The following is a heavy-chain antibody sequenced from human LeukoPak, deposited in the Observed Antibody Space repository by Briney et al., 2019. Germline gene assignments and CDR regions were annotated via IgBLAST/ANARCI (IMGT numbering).Heavy chain of an antibody. CDR3: ARDRFRYCSGAYCSHFDF. CDR2: INWNSGTI. CDR1: GFIFDDYA. V-gene: IGHV3-9*03. J-gene: IGHJ4*02. Sequence: SLSLSCAASGFIFDDYAMHWVRQAPGKGLEWVSGINWNSGTIGYADSVKGRFTISRDNAKNSLYLQMNSLRADDMAFYYCARDRFRYCSGAYCSHFDFWGQGTLVSVSS. D-gene: IGHD2-15*01.